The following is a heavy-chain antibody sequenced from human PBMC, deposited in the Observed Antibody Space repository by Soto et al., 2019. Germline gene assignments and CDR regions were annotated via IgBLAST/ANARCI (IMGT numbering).Heavy chain of an antibody. Sequence: ASETLSLTCAVYGGSFSGYYWSWIRQPPGKGLEWIGEINHSGSTNYNPSLKSRVTISVDTSKNQFSLKLSSVTAADTAVYYCASSGYSSGWPPKRVDYWGQGTLVTVSS. J-gene: IGHJ4*02. CDR1: GGSFSGYY. V-gene: IGHV4-34*01. CDR3: ASSGYSSGWPPKRVDY. CDR2: INHSGST. D-gene: IGHD6-19*01.